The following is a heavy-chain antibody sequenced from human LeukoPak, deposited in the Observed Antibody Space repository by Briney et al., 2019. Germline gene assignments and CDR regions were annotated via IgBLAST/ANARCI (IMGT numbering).Heavy chain of an antibody. Sequence: GGSLRLSCASSGFTFSSYWMQWVRQAPGKGLVWVSRINSDGSSTSYADSVKGRFTISRDNAKNTLYLQMNSLRAEDTAVYYCARTNYYYYYGMDIWGKGTTVTVSS. CDR3: ARTNYYYYYGMDI. CDR2: INSDGSST. J-gene: IGHJ6*04. V-gene: IGHV3-74*01. CDR1: GFTFSSYW.